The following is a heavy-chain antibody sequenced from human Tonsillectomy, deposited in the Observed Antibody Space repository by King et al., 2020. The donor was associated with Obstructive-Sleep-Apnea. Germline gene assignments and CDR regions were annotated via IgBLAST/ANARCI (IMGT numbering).Heavy chain of an antibody. CDR3: ARNSGYDYAIDY. J-gene: IGHJ4*02. D-gene: IGHD5-12*01. CDR2: IDPHSGDT. CDR1: GYTFTGYY. V-gene: IGHV1-2*04. Sequence: VQLVESGAEVKKPGASVKVSCKASGYTFTGYYIHRVRQAPGQGLEWMGWIDPHSGDTNYAQKFQGWVTLTRDTSISTAYMELSRLKFDDTAVYYCARNSGYDYAIDYWGQGTLVTVSS.